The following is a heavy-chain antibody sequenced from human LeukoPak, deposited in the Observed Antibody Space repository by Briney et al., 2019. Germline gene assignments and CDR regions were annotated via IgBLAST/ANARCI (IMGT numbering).Heavy chain of an antibody. Sequence: PGGSLRLSCAASGFTFSSYWMSWVRQAPGKGLGWVANIKQDGSEKYYVDSVKGRFTISRDNAKNSLYLQMNSLRAEDTAVYYCARDYPRSYPPVFDPWGQGTLVTVSS. CDR2: IKQDGSEK. J-gene: IGHJ5*02. CDR3: ARDYPRSYPPVFDP. CDR1: GFTFSSYW. D-gene: IGHD3-16*02. V-gene: IGHV3-7*01.